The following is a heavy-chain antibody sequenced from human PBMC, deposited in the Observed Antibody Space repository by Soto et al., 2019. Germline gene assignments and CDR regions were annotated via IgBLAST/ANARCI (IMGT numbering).Heavy chain of an antibody. Sequence: SETLSLTCTVSGGSISSSSYYWGWIRQPPGKGLEWIGSIYYSGSTYYNPSLKSRVTISVDTSKNQFSLKLSSVTAADTAVYYCASLTYYYDSSGYYNWYFDLWGRGTLVTVPQ. V-gene: IGHV4-39*01. D-gene: IGHD3-22*01. CDR1: GGSISSSSYY. CDR2: IYYSGST. J-gene: IGHJ2*01. CDR3: ASLTYYYDSSGYYNWYFDL.